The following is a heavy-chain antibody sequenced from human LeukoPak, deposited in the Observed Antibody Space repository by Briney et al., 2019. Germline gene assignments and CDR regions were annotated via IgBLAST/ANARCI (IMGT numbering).Heavy chain of an antibody. V-gene: IGHV6-1*01. CDR1: GDSVSSNSAA. D-gene: IGHD6-19*01. CDR3: ARDVWAGSSGWYGDYYYYMDV. J-gene: IGHJ6*03. CDR2: TYYRSKWYN. Sequence: SQTLSLTCAISGDSVSSNSAAWNWIRQSPSRGLEWLGRTYYRSKWYNDYAVSVKSRITINPDTSKNQFSLQLNSVTPEDTAVYYCARDVWAGSSGWYGDYYYYMDVWGKGTTVTVSS.